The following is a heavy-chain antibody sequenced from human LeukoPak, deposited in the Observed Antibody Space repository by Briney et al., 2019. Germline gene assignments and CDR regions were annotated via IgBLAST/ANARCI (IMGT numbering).Heavy chain of an antibody. V-gene: IGHV3-23*01. CDR1: GFTFSSHA. J-gene: IGHJ4*02. D-gene: IGHD3-10*01. Sequence: GGSLRLSCAASGFTFSSHAMNWVRQASGKGLEWVSAISGSGSTTYYADSVKGRFTISRDKSKNTLYLQMNSLRAEDTAIYYCAKGRHYYGSGSYLDSWGQGTLVTVSS. CDR2: ISGSGSTT. CDR3: AKGRHYYGSGSYLDS.